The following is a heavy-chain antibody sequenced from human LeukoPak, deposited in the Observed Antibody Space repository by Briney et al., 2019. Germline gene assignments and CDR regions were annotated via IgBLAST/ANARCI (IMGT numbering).Heavy chain of an antibody. D-gene: IGHD2-21*02. V-gene: IGHV3-66*01. CDR2: IYSGGST. J-gene: IGHJ3*02. Sequence: GGSLRLSCTASGFTFSSYSLNWVRQAPGKGLEWVSVIYSGGSTYYADSVKGRFTISRDNSKNTLYLQMNSLRAEDTAVYYCASVTNAFDIWGQGTMVTVSS. CDR1: GFTFSSYS. CDR3: ASVTNAFDI.